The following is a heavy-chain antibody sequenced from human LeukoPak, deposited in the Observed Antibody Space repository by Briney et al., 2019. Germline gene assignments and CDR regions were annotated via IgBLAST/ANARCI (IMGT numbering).Heavy chain of an antibody. J-gene: IGHJ3*02. CDR3: ARDMGRYCSSTSCYAFDI. CDR1: GGTFTSYA. CDR2: IIPIFGTA. D-gene: IGHD2-2*01. Sequence: SVKVSCKASGGTFTSYAISWVRQAPGQGLEWRGGIIPIFGTANYAQKFQGRVTITTDESTSTAYMELSSLRSEDTAVYYCARDMGRYCSSTSCYAFDIWGQGTMVTVSS. V-gene: IGHV1-69*05.